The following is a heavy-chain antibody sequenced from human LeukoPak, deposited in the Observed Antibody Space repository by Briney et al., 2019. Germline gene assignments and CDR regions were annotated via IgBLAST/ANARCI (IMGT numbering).Heavy chain of an antibody. D-gene: IGHD6-6*01. J-gene: IGHJ6*03. CDR3: ATDSIAARTYYYYYMDV. CDR1: GYTLTELS. CDR2: FDPEDGET. Sequence: ASVKVSCKVSGYTLTELSMHWVRQAPGKGLEWMGGFDPEDGETIYAQKFQGRVTMTEDTSTDTAYMELSSLRSEDTAVYYCATDSIAARTYYYYYMDVWGKGTTVTVSS. V-gene: IGHV1-24*01.